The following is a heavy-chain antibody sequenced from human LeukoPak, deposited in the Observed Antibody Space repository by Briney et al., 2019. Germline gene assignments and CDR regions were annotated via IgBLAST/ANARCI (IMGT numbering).Heavy chain of an antibody. CDR2: IFPDDSDT. V-gene: IGHV5-51*01. Sequence: GESLKISCKGSGYNFAHDWIGWVRQMPGKGLEWMGIIFPDDSDTIYSPSFQGHVTISADKSINTAYLQWSDLKASDSAMYYCARQESEITTPANRYFDLWGQGTLITVSS. J-gene: IGHJ4*02. CDR3: ARQESEITTPANRYFDL. CDR1: GYNFAHDW. D-gene: IGHD2-15*01.